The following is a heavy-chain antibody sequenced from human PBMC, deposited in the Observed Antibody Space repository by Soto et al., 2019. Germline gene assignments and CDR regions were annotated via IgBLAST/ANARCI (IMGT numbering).Heavy chain of an antibody. D-gene: IGHD6-13*01. V-gene: IGHV3-30*02. J-gene: IGHJ5*02. Sequence: GGSLRLSCAASGFTFSSCGMHWVRQAPGKGLEGVAFIADDGSNKCYAYSVKVRFTISRDNSKNTLYLQMNSMRAEDTAVYSCAKSAAAPNWFDXWGQGTLVTVSX. CDR2: IADDGSNK. CDR1: GFTFSSCG. CDR3: AKSAAAPNWFDX.